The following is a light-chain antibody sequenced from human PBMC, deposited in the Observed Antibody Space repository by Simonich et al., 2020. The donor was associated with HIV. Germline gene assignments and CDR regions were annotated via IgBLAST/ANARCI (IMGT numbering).Light chain of an antibody. V-gene: IGLV3-25*03. CDR3: QSTDSSGSLWV. CDR2: KDN. CDR1: ALPQQY. J-gene: IGLJ3*02. Sequence: SYELTQQPSVSVSPGQTARITCSGDALPQQYAYWYQQKPGQAPVLVLYKDNERPSGIPERFSGSSSGTTVTLTITGVQADDEADYYCQSTDSSGSLWVFGGVTKLTVL.